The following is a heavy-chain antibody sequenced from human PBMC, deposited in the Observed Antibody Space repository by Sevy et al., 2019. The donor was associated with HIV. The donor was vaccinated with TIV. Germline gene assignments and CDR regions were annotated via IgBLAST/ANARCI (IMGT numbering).Heavy chain of an antibody. CDR2: ISWNSGAT. J-gene: IGHJ3*02. Sequence: GGSLRLSCAASGFTFSDYAMHWVRQVPGKGLEWVSGISWNSGATGYADSVRGRFTISRDNTKNSLYLQMNSLRVEDXXXXXXXRAQGYXVVERXYGGSVNAFDIWGQGTMVTVSS. V-gene: IGHV3-9*01. CDR1: GFTFSDYA. CDR3: XRAQGYXVVERXYGGSVNAFDI. D-gene: IGHD2-15*01.